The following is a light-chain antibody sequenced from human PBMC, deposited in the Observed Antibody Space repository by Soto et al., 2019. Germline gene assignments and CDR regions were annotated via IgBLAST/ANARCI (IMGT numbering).Light chain of an antibody. CDR3: SSYAGSNNLV. J-gene: IGLJ2*01. CDR2: EVS. Sequence: QSALTQPPSASGSPGQSVTISCTGTSSDVGGYNYVSWYQQHPGKAPKVMIYEVSKRPSGVPDRCSGSKSGNTASLPVSGLQAEDEADYYCSSYAGSNNLVFGGGTKVTVL. CDR1: SSDVGGYNY. V-gene: IGLV2-8*01.